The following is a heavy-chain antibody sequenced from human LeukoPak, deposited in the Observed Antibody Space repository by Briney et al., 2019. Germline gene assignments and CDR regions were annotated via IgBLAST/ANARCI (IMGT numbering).Heavy chain of an antibody. D-gene: IGHD5-18*01. CDR3: ARDRRVYSLDNWFDP. V-gene: IGHV3-30-3*01. CDR1: GFTFSSYA. CDR2: ISYDGSNK. J-gene: IGHJ5*02. Sequence: GGSLRLSCAASGFTFSSYAMHWVRRAPGKGLEWVAVISYDGSNKYYADSVKGRFTISRDNSKNTLYLQMNSLRAEDTAVYYCARDRRVYSLDNWFDPWGQGTLVTVSS.